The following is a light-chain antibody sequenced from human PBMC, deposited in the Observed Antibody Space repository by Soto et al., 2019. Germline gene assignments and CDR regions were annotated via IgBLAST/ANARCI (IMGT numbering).Light chain of an antibody. CDR1: SSDIGSYDY. Sequence: QSVLTQPASVSGSPGQSITISWTGTSSDIGSYDYVSWYQQHPGKAPNLIIYEVTDRPSGVSNRFSGSKSGNTASLTISGLQAEDEADYYCSSFTSTSTRLFGSGTKVTVL. CDR2: EVT. CDR3: SSFTSTSTRL. V-gene: IGLV2-14*01. J-gene: IGLJ1*01.